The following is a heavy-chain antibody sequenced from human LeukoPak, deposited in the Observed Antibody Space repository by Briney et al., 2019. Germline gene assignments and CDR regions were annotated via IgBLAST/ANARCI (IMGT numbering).Heavy chain of an antibody. V-gene: IGHV4-34*01. CDR2: VNYSGGT. CDR3: ARVNDRAHAPVDY. Sequence: SETLSLTCAVYGGSFSSYYWTWIRQPPGKGLEWIGEVNYSGGTKYNPSLKSRVTISVDTSKNQFSLKLSSVTAADTVVYYCARVNDRAHAPVDYWGQGTLVTVSS. D-gene: IGHD2-8*01. CDR1: GGSFSSYY. J-gene: IGHJ4*02.